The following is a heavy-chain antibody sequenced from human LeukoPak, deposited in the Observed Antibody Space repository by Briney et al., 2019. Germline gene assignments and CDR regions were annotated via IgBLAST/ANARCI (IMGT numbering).Heavy chain of an antibody. CDR1: GYTFTSYY. J-gene: IGHJ6*02. CDR3: ASGYSYGYDYYYGMDV. CDR2: INPSGGST. D-gene: IGHD5-18*01. Sequence: ASVTVSCKASGYTFTSYYMHWVRQAPGQGLEWMGIINPSGGSTSYAQKFQGRVTMTRDTSTSTVYMELSGLRSEDTAVYYCASGYSYGYDYYYGMDVWGQGTTVTVSS. V-gene: IGHV1-46*01.